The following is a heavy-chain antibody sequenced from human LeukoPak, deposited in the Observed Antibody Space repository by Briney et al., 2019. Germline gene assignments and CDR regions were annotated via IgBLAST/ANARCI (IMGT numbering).Heavy chain of an antibody. CDR3: ARQSSGWYELGAYYFDY. J-gene: IGHJ4*02. CDR2: IYSSGST. Sequence: PSETLSLTCTVSGGSFDSYCWSWIRQPPGKGLEWIGCIYSSGSTNYSPSLKSRVTISVDTSKNQFSLKLSSVTAADTAVYYCARQSSGWYELGAYYFDYWGQGTLVTVSS. V-gene: IGHV4-59*08. CDR1: GGSFDSYC. D-gene: IGHD6-19*01.